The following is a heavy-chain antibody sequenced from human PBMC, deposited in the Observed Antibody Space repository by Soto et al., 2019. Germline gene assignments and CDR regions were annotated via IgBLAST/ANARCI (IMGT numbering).Heavy chain of an antibody. Sequence: EVQLVQSGAEVKKPGESLRISCKGSGYSFTSYWISWVRQMPGKGLEWMGRIDPSDSYTNYSPSFQGHVTISADKSISTAYLQWSSLKASDTAMYYCARQRYCSGGSGLTTYYYGMDVWGQGTTVTVSS. CDR1: GYSFTSYW. D-gene: IGHD2-15*01. V-gene: IGHV5-10-1*01. CDR2: IDPSDSYT. CDR3: ARQRYCSGGSGLTTYYYGMDV. J-gene: IGHJ6*02.